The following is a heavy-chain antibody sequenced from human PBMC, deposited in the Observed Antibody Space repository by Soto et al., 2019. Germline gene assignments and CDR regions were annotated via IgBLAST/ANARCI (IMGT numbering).Heavy chain of an antibody. J-gene: IGHJ4*02. CDR2: IYYSGST. V-gene: IGHV4-59*01. CDR1: GGSISSYY. Sequence: SETLSLTCTVSGGSISSYYWSWIRQPPGKGLEWIGYIYYSGSTNYNPSLKSRVTISVDTSKNQFSLKLSSVTAADTAVYYCAREAYGDYVDYWGQGTLVTV. CDR3: AREAYGDYVDY. D-gene: IGHD4-17*01.